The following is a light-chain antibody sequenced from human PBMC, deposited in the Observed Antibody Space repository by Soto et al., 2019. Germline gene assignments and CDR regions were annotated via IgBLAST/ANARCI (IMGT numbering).Light chain of an antibody. V-gene: IGKV3-11*01. J-gene: IGKJ1*01. CDR2: QSS. Sequence: EIVLTQSLATLSSFPSDRVTLSCRASQHINTRLAWYQHRPGQAPRLLIYQSSIRAAGIPARFSASGTGTDFTLPTSDVQPEDFAVYYCHQRQSWPRTFGQWTKVDIK. CDR3: HQRQSWPRT. CDR1: QHINTR.